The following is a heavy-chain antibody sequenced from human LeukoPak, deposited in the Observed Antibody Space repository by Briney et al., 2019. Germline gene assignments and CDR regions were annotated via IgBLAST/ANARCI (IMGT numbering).Heavy chain of an antibody. CDR1: GFTFSSYA. D-gene: IGHD3-16*01. Sequence: QPGGSLRLSCAASGFTFSSYAMSWVRQAPGKGLEWVSAISGSGGSTYYADSVKGRFTISRDNSKNTLYLQMNSLRAEDTAVYYCAKDVFHDYDYVSYFDYWGQGTLVTVSS. CDR2: ISGSGGST. V-gene: IGHV3-23*01. J-gene: IGHJ4*02. CDR3: AKDVFHDYDYVSYFDY.